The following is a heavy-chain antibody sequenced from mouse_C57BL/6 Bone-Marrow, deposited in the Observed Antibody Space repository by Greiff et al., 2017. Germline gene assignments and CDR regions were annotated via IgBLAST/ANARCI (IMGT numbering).Heavy chain of an antibody. CDR1: GYTFTSYW. Sequence: VQLQQPGAELVMPGASVKLSCKASGYTFTSYWMHWVKQRPGQGLEWIGEIDPSDSYTNYNQKFKGKSTLTVDKSSSTAYMQLSSLTSEDSAVYYCARERSYSNYPYWYFDVWGTGTTVTVSS. CDR3: ARERSYSNYPYWYFDV. D-gene: IGHD2-5*01. CDR2: IDPSDSYT. J-gene: IGHJ1*03. V-gene: IGHV1-69*01.